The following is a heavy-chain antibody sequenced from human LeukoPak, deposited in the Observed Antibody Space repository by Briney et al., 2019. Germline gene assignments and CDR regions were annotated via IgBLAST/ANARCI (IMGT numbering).Heavy chain of an antibody. V-gene: IGHV3-21*01. CDR1: GFTFSSYS. CDR2: ISSSGTYI. J-gene: IGHJ4*02. CDR3: AREQSYSEEIVVVNPPFDY. D-gene: IGHD2-21*01. Sequence: GGSLRLSCAASGFTFSSYSMNWVRQAPGKGLEWVSSISSSGTYIYFADSVKGRFTISRDNAKNSLYLQMNSLRAEDTALYYCAREQSYSEEIVVVNPPFDYWGQGTLVTVPS.